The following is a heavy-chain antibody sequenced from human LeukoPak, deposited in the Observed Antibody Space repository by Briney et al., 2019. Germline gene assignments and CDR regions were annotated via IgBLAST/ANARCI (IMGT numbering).Heavy chain of an antibody. Sequence: GGSLRLSCAASGFTLSSFSMNWVRQAPGKELEWVSSISSSSSYIYYADSVKGRFTISRDNAKNSLYLQMNSLRAEDTAVYYCAREKDVGNDFWSGYPYYYYGMDVWGQGTTVTVSS. D-gene: IGHD3-3*01. CDR3: AREKDVGNDFWSGYPYYYYGMDV. J-gene: IGHJ6*02. V-gene: IGHV3-21*01. CDR2: ISSSSSYI. CDR1: GFTLSSFS.